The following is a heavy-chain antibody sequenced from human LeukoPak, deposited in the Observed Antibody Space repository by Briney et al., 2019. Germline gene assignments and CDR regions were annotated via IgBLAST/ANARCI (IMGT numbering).Heavy chain of an antibody. D-gene: IGHD2-2*02. CDR1: GYTLTELS. CDR2: FGPEDGET. Sequence: ASVKVSCKVSGYTLTELSMHWVRQAPGKGLEWMGGFGPEDGETIYAQKFQGRVTMTEDTSTDTAYMELSSLRSEDTAVYYCATVRYCSSTSCYTGQGNWFDPWGQGTLVTVSS. V-gene: IGHV1-24*01. J-gene: IGHJ5*02. CDR3: ATVRYCSSTSCYTGQGNWFDP.